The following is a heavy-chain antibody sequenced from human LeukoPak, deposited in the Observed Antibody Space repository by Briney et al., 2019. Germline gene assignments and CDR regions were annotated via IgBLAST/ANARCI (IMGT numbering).Heavy chain of an antibody. V-gene: IGHV3-21*01. CDR3: AREHSGYDFPGRDYYYMDV. CDR1: GFTFSSYS. Sequence: GGSLRLSCAASGFTFSSYSMNWVRQAPGKGLEWVSSISSSSSYIYYADSAKGRFTISRDNAKNSLYLQMNSLRAEDTAVYYCAREHSGYDFPGRDYYYMDVWGKGTTVTVSS. J-gene: IGHJ6*03. D-gene: IGHD5-12*01. CDR2: ISSSSSYI.